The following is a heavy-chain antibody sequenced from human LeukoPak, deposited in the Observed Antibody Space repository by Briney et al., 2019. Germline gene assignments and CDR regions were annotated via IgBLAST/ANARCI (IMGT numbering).Heavy chain of an antibody. J-gene: IGHJ5*02. D-gene: IGHD4-11*01. Sequence: SETLSLTCTVSGGSISSSTYSWGWIRRPPGKRLEWIAGIHYSGSTFYNPSLKSRLTISVDTSQDHFSLELSSLTAAGPAVYYCAAKGLAVTGIDHWRQPTL. CDR2: IHYSGST. V-gene: IGHV4-39*02. CDR3: AAKGLAVTGIDH. CDR1: GGSISSSTYS.